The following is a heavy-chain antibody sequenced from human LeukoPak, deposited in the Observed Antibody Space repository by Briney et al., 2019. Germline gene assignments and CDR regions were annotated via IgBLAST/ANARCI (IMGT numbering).Heavy chain of an antibody. J-gene: IGHJ5*02. CDR3: ARMFRSSWYINWFDP. D-gene: IGHD6-13*01. V-gene: IGHV4-34*01. Sequence: SETLSLTCAVYGGSFSGYYWSWIRQPPGKGLEWIGEINHSGSTNYNPSLKSRVTISVDTSKNQFSLKLNFVTPADTAMYYCARMFRSSWYINWFDPWGQGTLVTVSS. CDR1: GGSFSGYY. CDR2: INHSGST.